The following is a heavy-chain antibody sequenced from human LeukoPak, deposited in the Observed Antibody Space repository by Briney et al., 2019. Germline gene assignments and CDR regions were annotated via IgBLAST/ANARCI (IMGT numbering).Heavy chain of an antibody. Sequence: GGSLRLSCAASGFTFSSYEMNWVRQAPGKGLEWVSYISSSGSTIYYADSVKGRFTISRDNAKNSLYLQMNSLRAEDTAVYYCARDLYYYDSSGYSPMDVWGKGTTVTISS. D-gene: IGHD3-22*01. CDR1: GFTFSSYE. V-gene: IGHV3-48*03. CDR2: ISSSGSTI. CDR3: ARDLYYYDSSGYSPMDV. J-gene: IGHJ6*03.